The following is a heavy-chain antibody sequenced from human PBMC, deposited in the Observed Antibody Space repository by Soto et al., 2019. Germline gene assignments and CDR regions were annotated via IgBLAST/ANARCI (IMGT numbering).Heavy chain of an antibody. J-gene: IGHJ4*02. Sequence: QVQLVQSGAEVKKPGASVKVSCKASGYTFSNYHISWVRQAPGQGLEWMGWISAYNGNTNDAQKLQGRVTMTTDTSTRRAFTELRTARSYDTNVYYCTCDSTPTREWGQGTPVTVSS. CDR3: TCDSTPTRE. V-gene: IGHV1-18*01. CDR2: ISAYNGNT. CDR1: GYTFSNYH. D-gene: IGHD4-17*01.